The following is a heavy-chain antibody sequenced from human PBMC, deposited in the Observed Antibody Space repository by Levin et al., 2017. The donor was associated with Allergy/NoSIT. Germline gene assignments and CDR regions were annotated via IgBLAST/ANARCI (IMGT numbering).Heavy chain of an antibody. V-gene: IGHV3-7*01. CDR3: ARDCATYYDFWSGYYSRDDAFDI. CDR2: IKQDGSEK. CDR1: GFTFSSYW. Sequence: GESLKISCAASGFTFSSYWMSWVRQAPGKGLEWVANIKQDGSEKYYVDSVKGRFTISRDNAKNSLYLQMNSLRAEDTAVYYCARDCATYYDFWSGYYSRDDAFDIWGQGTMVTVSS. J-gene: IGHJ3*02. D-gene: IGHD3-3*01.